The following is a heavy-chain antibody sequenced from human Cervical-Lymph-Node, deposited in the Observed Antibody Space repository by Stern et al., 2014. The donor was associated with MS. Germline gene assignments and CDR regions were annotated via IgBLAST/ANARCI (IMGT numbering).Heavy chain of an antibody. J-gene: IGHJ3*02. CDR2: ISADNANT. CDR1: GYTFTSYG. D-gene: IGHD2-15*01. Sequence: VQLVESGAEVKKPGASVKVSCKASGYTFTSYGISWVRQAPGQGLEWMGRISADNANTNYSRNLQGRATMTTYTSTITAYRELSSLRSDYSSVYFSARVRLGSENALDIWGQGTMVTVSS. CDR3: ARVRLGSENALDI. V-gene: IGHV1-18*01.